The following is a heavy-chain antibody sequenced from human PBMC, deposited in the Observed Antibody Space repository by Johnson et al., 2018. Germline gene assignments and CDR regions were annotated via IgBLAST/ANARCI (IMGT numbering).Heavy chain of an antibody. V-gene: IGHV3-15*01. CDR2: IKNEVHGGTT. J-gene: IGHJ6*04. CDR3: STDWMDV. Sequence: VQLVEAGGGLVKPGGSLRLSCVVSGFTFTNAWMSWVRQAPGKGLEWVGRIKNEVHGGTTAYAAPVKGRFIISRDDSRDTLYLQMNSLKTGDTAVYYCSTDWMDVWGKGTTVTVSS. CDR1: GFTFTNAW.